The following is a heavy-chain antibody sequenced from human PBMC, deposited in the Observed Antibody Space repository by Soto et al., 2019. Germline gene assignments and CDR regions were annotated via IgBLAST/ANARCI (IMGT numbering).Heavy chain of an antibody. J-gene: IGHJ4*02. CDR3: ARVFTFSGSYYKEGYYFDY. V-gene: IGHV4-59*01. CDR2: IYYSGST. CDR1: GGSISSYY. Sequence: SETLSLTCTVSGGSISSYYWSWIRQPPGKGLEWIGYIYYSGSTNYNPSLKSRVTISVDTSKNQFSLKLSSVTAADTAVYYCARVFTFSGSYYKEGYYFDYWGQGTLVTVSS. D-gene: IGHD3-10*01.